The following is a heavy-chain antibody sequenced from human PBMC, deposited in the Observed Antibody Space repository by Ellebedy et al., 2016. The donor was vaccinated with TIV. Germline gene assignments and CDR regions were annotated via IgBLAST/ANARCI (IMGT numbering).Heavy chain of an antibody. D-gene: IGHD5-24*01. CDR3: AREFVEVATIDDFYYAMDV. CDR1: GASVTSGSYY. V-gene: IGHV4-61*01. CDR2: IYYSGST. J-gene: IGHJ6*02. Sequence: SETLSLTCSVSGASVTSGSYYWSWIRQPPGKGLEWIGYIYYSGSTNYNPSLKSRVTIAVDTSKNEFSLKLRSVTAADTAVYYCAREFVEVATIDDFYYAMDVWGQGTTVTVSS.